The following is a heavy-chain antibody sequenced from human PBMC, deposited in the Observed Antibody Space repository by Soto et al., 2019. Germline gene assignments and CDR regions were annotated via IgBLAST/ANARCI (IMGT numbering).Heavy chain of an antibody. CDR2: ISWNSGSI. Sequence: EVQLVESGGGLVQPGRSLRLSCAASGFTFDDYAMHWVRQAPGKGLEWVSGISWNSGSIGYADSVKGRFTISRDNAKNSLYLQMSSLRAEDTALYYCAKALHGYNYYFDYWGQGTLVTVSS. D-gene: IGHD1-1*01. CDR1: GFTFDDYA. J-gene: IGHJ4*02. V-gene: IGHV3-9*01. CDR3: AKALHGYNYYFDY.